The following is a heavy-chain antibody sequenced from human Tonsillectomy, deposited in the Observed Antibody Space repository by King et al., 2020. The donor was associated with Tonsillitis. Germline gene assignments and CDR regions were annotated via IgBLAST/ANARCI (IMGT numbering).Heavy chain of an antibody. V-gene: IGHV1-2*02. J-gene: IGHJ4*02. D-gene: IGHD3-22*01. CDR2: ISPNSGGT. CDR3: ARARPYYYDSNFDY. CDR1: GYTFTGYY. Sequence: VQLVESGAEVKKPGASVKVSCTASGYTFTGYYLHWVRQAPGQGLEWMGWISPNSGGTNYAQKFQGRVTMTRDTSITTAYMELSRLRSDDTAVYYCARARPYYYDSNFDYWGQGTLVTVSS.